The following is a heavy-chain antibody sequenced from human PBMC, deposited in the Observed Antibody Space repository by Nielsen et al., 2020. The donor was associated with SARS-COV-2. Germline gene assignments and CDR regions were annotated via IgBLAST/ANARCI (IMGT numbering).Heavy chain of an antibody. V-gene: IGHV4-31*03. D-gene: IGHD1-1*01. CDR2: IYYSGST. CDR1: GGSISSGGYY. J-gene: IGHJ4*02. Sequence: SETLSLTCTVSGGSISSGGYYWSWIRQHPGKGLEWIGYIYYSGSTYYNPSLKSRVTISVDTSKNQFSLKLSSVTAADTAVYYCARRRNWNDVPFDYWGQGTLVTVSS. CDR3: ARRRNWNDVPFDY.